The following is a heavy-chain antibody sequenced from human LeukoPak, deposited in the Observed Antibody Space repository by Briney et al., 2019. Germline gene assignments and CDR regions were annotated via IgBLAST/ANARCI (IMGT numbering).Heavy chain of an antibody. V-gene: IGHV3-30-3*01. D-gene: IGHD6-13*01. J-gene: IGHJ4*02. CDR1: GITLSSYA. CDR3: ARGYSSSWYFDY. CDR2: ISYDGSNK. Sequence: PGRSLRLSCAASGITLSSYAMHWVRQAPGKGLEWVAVISYDGSNKYYADSVKGRFTISRDNSKNTLYLQMNSLRAEDTAVYYCARGYSSSWYFDYWGQGTLVTVSS.